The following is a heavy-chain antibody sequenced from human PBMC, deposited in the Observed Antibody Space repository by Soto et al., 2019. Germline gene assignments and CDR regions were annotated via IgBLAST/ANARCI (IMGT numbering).Heavy chain of an antibody. D-gene: IGHD6-13*01. CDR2: IHHSGSP. Sequence: QVQLQESGPGLVEPSQTLSLTCTVSGDSISGEGWYWSWIRQYSGRGLEWIGYIHHSGSPYSNPSLTSRFSISVDTSKPQFFLKLTSVTAADTAVYYCARAWTATAGWANWFALWGQGTLVTVSS. V-gene: IGHV4-31*03. CDR3: ARAWTATAGWANWFAL. CDR1: GDSISGEGWY. J-gene: IGHJ5*02.